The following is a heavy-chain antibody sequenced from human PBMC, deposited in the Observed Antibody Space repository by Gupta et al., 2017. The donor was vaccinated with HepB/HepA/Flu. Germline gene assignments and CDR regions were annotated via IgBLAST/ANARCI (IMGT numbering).Heavy chain of an antibody. CDR3: AKALLRAHMYGLDG. CDR2: SSGSGSST. D-gene: IGHD2-8*01. CDR1: GFSFRNDA. J-gene: IGHJ6*02. Sequence: EGELLEAAGGRLQSGGSLRVSCSAAGFSFRNDAMSWVRQAPGKGVEWVSGSSGSGSSTYIGESVKGRFIIARDNAKNTVDLQMKSITVEDTAVYYCAKALLRAHMYGLDGCGQGTTVTVSS. V-gene: IGHV3-23*02.